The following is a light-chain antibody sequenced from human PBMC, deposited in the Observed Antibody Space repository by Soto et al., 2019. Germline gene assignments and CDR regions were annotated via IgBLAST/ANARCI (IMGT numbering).Light chain of an antibody. CDR1: SSDVGGYNY. V-gene: IGLV2-14*01. J-gene: IGLJ2*01. Sequence: QSALTQPASVSGSPGQSITISCTGTSSDVGGYNYVSWYQQHPGKAPKLMIYDVSNRPSGVSNRFSGSKSGNTASLTISGLQAEVEADYYCSSYTSSSTLYVVFGGGTKVTVL. CDR3: SSYTSSSTLYVV. CDR2: DVS.